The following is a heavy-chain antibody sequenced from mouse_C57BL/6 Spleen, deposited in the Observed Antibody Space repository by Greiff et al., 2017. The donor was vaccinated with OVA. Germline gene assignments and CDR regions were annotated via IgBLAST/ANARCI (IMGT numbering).Heavy chain of an antibody. CDR3: ARGDWDGVLVY. CDR1: GYTFTSYW. V-gene: IGHV1-69*01. D-gene: IGHD4-1*01. Sequence: VKLQQSGAELVMPGASVKLSCKASGYTFTSYWMHWVKQRPGQGLEWIGEIDPSDSYTNYNQKFKGKSTLTVDKSSSTAYMQLSSLTSEDSAVYYCARGDWDGVLVYWGQGTTLTVSS. J-gene: IGHJ2*01. CDR2: IDPSDSYT.